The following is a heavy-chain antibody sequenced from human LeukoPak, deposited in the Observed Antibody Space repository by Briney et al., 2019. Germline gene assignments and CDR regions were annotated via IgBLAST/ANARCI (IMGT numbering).Heavy chain of an antibody. CDR2: MYVSGST. V-gene: IGHV4-4*07. J-gene: IGHJ5*02. CDR1: GDSISSYY. D-gene: IGHD3-10*01. Sequence: SSETLSLTCTVSGDSISSYYWSWIRRPAGKGLEWIGRMYVSGSTNYNPSLKSRVTMSVDTSKNQFSLKMTSVTAADTAFYYCARDMVRGVKAYLSWFDPWGQGILVTVST. CDR3: ARDMVRGVKAYLSWFDP.